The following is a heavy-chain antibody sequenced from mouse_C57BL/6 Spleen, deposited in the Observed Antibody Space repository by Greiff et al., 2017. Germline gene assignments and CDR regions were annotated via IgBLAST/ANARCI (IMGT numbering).Heavy chain of an antibody. D-gene: IGHD3-2*02. CDR3: AREGQLRLRNYFDY. Sequence: VQLQQSGAELVRPGTSVKVSCKASGYAFTSYWIEWVKQRPGQGLEWIGVINPGSGGTNYNEKFKGKATLTADKSSNTAYMQLSSLTSEDSAVYFCAREGQLRLRNYFDYWGQGTTLTVSS. J-gene: IGHJ2*01. CDR2: INPGSGGT. V-gene: IGHV1-54*01. CDR1: GYAFTSYW.